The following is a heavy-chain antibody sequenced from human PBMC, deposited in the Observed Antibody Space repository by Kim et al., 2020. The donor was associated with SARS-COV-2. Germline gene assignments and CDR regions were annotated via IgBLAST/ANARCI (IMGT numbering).Heavy chain of an antibody. V-gene: IGHV4-34*01. CDR2: INHSGST. CDR3: AREAAIRRYCSSTSCYTEDV. CDR1: GGSFSGYY. Sequence: SETLSLTCAVYGGSFSGYYWSWIRQPPGKGLEWIGEINHSGSTNYNPSLKSRVTISVDTSKNQFSLKLSSVTAADTAVYYCAREAAIRRYCSSTSCYTEDVWGKGTTVTVSS. D-gene: IGHD2-2*02. J-gene: IGHJ6*04.